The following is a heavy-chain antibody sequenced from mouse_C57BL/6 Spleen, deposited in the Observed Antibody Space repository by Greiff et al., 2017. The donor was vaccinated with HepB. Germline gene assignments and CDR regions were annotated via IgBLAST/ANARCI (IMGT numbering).Heavy chain of an antibody. V-gene: IGHV1-52*01. CDR2: IDPSDSET. CDR1: GYTFTSYW. D-gene: IGHD4-1*01. Sequence: QVQLQQPGAELVRPGSSVKLSCKASGYTFTSYWMHWVKQRPIQGLEWIGNIDPSDSETHYNQKFKDKATLTVDKSSSTAYMQLSSLTSEYSAVYYCAREGTGTGGLDYWGQGTTLTVSS. CDR3: AREGTGTGGLDY. J-gene: IGHJ2*01.